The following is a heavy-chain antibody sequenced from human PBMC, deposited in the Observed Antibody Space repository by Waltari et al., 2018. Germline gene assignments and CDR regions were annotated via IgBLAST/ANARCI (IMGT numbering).Heavy chain of an antibody. J-gene: IGHJ4*02. V-gene: IGHV4-39*07. CDR3: AREQWLVGGGFDY. CDR2: IYYSGST. CDR1: GGSISSSSYY. D-gene: IGHD6-19*01. Sequence: QLQLQESGPGLVKPSETLSLTCTVSGGSISSSSYYWGWIRQPPGKGLEWIGSIYYSGSTSYNPSLKSRVTISVDTSKNQFSLKLSSVTAADTAVYYCAREQWLVGGGFDYWGQGTLVTVSS.